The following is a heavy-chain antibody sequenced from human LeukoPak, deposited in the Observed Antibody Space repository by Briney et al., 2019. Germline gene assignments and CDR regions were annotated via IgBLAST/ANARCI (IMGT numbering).Heavy chain of an antibody. J-gene: IGHJ4*02. V-gene: IGHV3-7*03. CDR2: IKQDGSEK. Sequence: PGGSLRLSCAASGFTFSSYWMSWVRQAPGKGLEWVANIKQDGSEKYYVDSVKGRFTISRDNSKNTLYLQMNSLRAEDTAVYYCAKDLSRALAAATPFDYWGQGTLVTVSS. D-gene: IGHD6-13*01. CDR3: AKDLSRALAAATPFDY. CDR1: GFTFSSYW.